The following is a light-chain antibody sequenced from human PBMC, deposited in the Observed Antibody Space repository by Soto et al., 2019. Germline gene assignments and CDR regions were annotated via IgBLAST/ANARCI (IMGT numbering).Light chain of an antibody. Sequence: QSALTQPSSVSGSPGQSITISCTGTSSDVGSYNLVSWYQQHPRKVPKLMIYEGNERPSGVSNRFSGSTSGNTASLTISGLQAEDEADYYCSSYVGSSIWVFGGGTKLTVL. J-gene: IGLJ3*02. CDR3: SSYVGSSIWV. CDR1: SSDVGSYNL. CDR2: EGN. V-gene: IGLV2-23*01.